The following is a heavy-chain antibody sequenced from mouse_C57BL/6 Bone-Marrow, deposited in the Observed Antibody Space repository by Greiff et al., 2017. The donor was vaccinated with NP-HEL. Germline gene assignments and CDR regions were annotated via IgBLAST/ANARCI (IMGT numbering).Heavy chain of an antibody. D-gene: IGHD1-1*01. CDR2: IHPNSGST. V-gene: IGHV1-64*01. J-gene: IGHJ2*01. CDR3: ARLDYGSSFYFDY. Sequence: QVQLQQPGAELVKPGASVKLSCKASGYTFTSYWMHWVKQRPGQGLEWIGMIHPNSGSTNYNEKFKSKATLTVDTSSSTAYMQLSSLTSEDSAVYYCARLDYGSSFYFDYWGQGTTLTVSS. CDR1: GYTFTSYW.